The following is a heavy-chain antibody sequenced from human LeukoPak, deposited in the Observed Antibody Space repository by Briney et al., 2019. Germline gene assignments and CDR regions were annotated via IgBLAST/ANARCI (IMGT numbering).Heavy chain of an antibody. CDR1: GFSVSTSY. CDR2: IYSNGNT. V-gene: IGHV3-53*01. Sequence: PGGSLRLSCAASGFSVSTSYMSWVRQAPGKGLEWVSVIYSNGNTYYADSVKGRFTNSRDNSRNTLYLQMNSLRAEDTALYYCARYGSGSNWFDPWGQGTLVTVSS. J-gene: IGHJ5*02. D-gene: IGHD3-10*01. CDR3: ARYGSGSNWFDP.